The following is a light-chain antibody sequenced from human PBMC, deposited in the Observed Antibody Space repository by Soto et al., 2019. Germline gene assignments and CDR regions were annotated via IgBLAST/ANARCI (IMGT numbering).Light chain of an antibody. J-gene: IGKJ1*01. CDR2: WAS. CDR1: QSVLYSSNNKNY. CDR3: QQYYSPPLT. V-gene: IGKV4-1*01. Sequence: DIVMTQSPDSLAVSLGERATINCKSSQSVLYSSNNKNYLVWYQQKPGQPPKLLIYWASTRESGVPDRFSGSGSGTDFTLTISSLQAEDGAVDYCQQYYSPPLTFGQGTKVEIK.